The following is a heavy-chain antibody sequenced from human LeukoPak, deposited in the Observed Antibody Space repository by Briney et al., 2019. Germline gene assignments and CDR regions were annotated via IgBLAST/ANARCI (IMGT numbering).Heavy chain of an antibody. V-gene: IGHV3-53*01. Sequence: PGGSLRLSCAASGFTVSSNYMSWVRQAPGKGLEWVSVIYSGGTTYYADSVKGRFTISRDNSKNTLWLQMNSLRADDTAVYYCARGPPSLGYCSGGSCYPLHYGMDVWGQGTTVTVSS. CDR3: ARGPPSLGYCSGGSCYPLHYGMDV. D-gene: IGHD2-15*01. CDR1: GFTVSSNY. CDR2: IYSGGTT. J-gene: IGHJ6*02.